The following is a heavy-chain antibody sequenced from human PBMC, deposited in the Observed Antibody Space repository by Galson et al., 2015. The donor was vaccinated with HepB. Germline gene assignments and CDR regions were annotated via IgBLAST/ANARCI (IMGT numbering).Heavy chain of an antibody. J-gene: IGHJ4*02. CDR1: GFTFSSFW. D-gene: IGHD3-10*01. CDR2: INSDGSST. Sequence: SLRLSCAASGFTFSSFWMHWVRQVPGKRPVWVSRINSDGSSTSYADSVKGRFAISRDNAKNTLYLQMNSLRAEDTAVYYCAHLSGFFAFDSWGQGALVTVSS. CDR3: AHLSGFFAFDS. V-gene: IGHV3-74*01.